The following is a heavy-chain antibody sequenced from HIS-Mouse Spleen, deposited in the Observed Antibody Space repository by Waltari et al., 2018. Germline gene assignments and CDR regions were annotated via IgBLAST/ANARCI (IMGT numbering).Heavy chain of an antibody. CDR3: AKDRPRLDGSGSYVHDDAFDI. D-gene: IGHD3-10*01. CDR1: GFTFSSYA. CDR2: ISGSGGST. Sequence: EVQLLESGGGLVQPGGSLRLSCAASGFTFSSYAMSWVRQAPGKGLEWVSAISGSGGSTYYADSVKGRFTISRDNSKNTLYLQMNRLRAEDTAVYYCAKDRPRLDGSGSYVHDDAFDIWGQGTMVTVSS. J-gene: IGHJ3*02. V-gene: IGHV3-23*01.